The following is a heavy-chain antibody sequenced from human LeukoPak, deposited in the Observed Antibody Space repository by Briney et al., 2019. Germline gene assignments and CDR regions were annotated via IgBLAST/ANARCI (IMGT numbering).Heavy chain of an antibody. J-gene: IGHJ2*01. CDR2: IYSSGSI. CDR3: ARNWYFDL. CDR1: GGSISSYY. Sequence: SETLSLICTVSGGSISSYYWSWIRQPAGKGLEWIGRIYSSGSINYNPSLKSRVTMSLDTSNNQFSLKLSSVTAADTAVYYCARNWYFDLWGRGTLVTVSS. V-gene: IGHV4-4*07.